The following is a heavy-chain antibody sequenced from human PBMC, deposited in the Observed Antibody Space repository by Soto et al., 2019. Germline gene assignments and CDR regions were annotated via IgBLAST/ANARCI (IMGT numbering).Heavy chain of an antibody. CDR2: ISYDGNKI. D-gene: IGHD6-19*01. V-gene: IGHV3-30*18. CDR3: TKDGRIAVAAMAGLDP. CDR1: GFTFSSFG. J-gene: IGHJ5*02. Sequence: QERLVESGGGVVQPGRSLRLSCATSGFTFSSFGMHWVRQAPGKGLEWVAVISYDGNKIFYAGSVKGRFNISSDDSKHMVYLKMTNLSPEDTAVYYCTKDGRIAVAAMAGLDPWGQGTLVSVSS.